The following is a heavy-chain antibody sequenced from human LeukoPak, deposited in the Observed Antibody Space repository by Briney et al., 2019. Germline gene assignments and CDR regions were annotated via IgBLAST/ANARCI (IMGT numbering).Heavy chain of an antibody. J-gene: IGHJ4*02. CDR2: ISTGSSYI. CDR1: GFTFSGYS. V-gene: IGHV3-21*01. D-gene: IGHD1-26*01. Sequence: PGGSLRLSCTASGFTFSGYSMNWVRQAPGKGLGWVSSISTGSSYICYADSVKGRFTISRDNARKSLYLQMNSLRAEDTAVYYCARDVFGWEHPFDYWGQGTLVTVSS. CDR3: ARDVFGWEHPFDY.